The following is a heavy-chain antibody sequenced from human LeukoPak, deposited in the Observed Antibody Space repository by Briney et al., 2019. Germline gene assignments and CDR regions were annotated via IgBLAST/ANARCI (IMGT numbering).Heavy chain of an antibody. CDR1: GFTFSNYA. CDR3: ARGGPYFDWLPFAY. D-gene: IGHD3-9*01. V-gene: IGHV3-30-3*01. CDR2: TSYDGSNK. Sequence: GGSLRLSCAGSGFTFSNYAMNWVRQAPGKGLEWVAVTSYDGSNKYYADSVKGRFTISRDNSKNTLYLQMNSLRAEDTAVYYCARGGPYFDWLPFAYWGQGTLVTVSS. J-gene: IGHJ4*02.